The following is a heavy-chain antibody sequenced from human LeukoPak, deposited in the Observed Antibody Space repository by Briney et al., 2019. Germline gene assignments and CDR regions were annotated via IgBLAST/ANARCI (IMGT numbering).Heavy chain of an antibody. CDR2: IYPGDSDT. CDR1: GYSFTSYW. D-gene: IGHD3-10*01. CDR3: ARDYYGSGSYYNPRYFDY. Sequence: GESLEISCKGSGYSFTSYWLGWVRQMPGKGLEWMGIIYPGDSDTRYSPSFQGQVTISADKSISTAYLQWSSLKASDTAMYYCARDYYGSGSYYNPRYFDYWGQGTLVTVSS. J-gene: IGHJ4*02. V-gene: IGHV5-51*01.